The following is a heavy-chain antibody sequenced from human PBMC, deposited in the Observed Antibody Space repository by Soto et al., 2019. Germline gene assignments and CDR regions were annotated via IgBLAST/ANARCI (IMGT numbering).Heavy chain of an antibody. CDR1: GYFFTNYN. CDR3: ARDEGLGDV. Sequence: ASVKVSCKASGYFFTNYNIHCVRQAPGQRLEWVGWINVGNGNTKYSERFQGRVTNTRQTSASTAFMEVSTLTSEDTGVYYCARDEGLGDVRRKGTPVTLSS. J-gene: IGHJ6*04. V-gene: IGHV1-3*01. D-gene: IGHD3-16*01. CDR2: INVGNGNT.